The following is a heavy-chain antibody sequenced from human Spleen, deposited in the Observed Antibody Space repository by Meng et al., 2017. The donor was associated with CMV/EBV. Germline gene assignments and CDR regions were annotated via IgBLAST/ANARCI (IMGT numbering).Heavy chain of an antibody. CDR2: INWNGGST. J-gene: IGHJ6*02. CDR3: ARGSAADIVVVPAAEYYYGMDV. V-gene: IGHV3-20*04. CDR1: GFTFDDYG. D-gene: IGHD2-2*01. Sequence: GESLKISCAASGFTFDDYGMSWVRQAPGKGLEWVSGINWNGGSTGYADSVKGRFTISRDNAKNSLYLQMNSLRAEDTALYYCARGSAADIVVVPAAEYYYGMDVWGQGTTVTVSS.